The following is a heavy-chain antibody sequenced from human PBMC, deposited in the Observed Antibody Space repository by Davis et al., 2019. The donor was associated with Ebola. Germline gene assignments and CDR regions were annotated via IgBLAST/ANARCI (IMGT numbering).Heavy chain of an antibody. CDR1: GFTFSSYS. D-gene: IGHD4-23*01. V-gene: IGHV3-48*01. CDR3: SVSNSVDY. CDR2: ISSSSSTI. J-gene: IGHJ4*02. Sequence: GESLKISCAASGFTFSSYSMNWVRQAPGKGLEWVSYISSSSSTIYYADSVKGRFTISRDNSKNTLYLQMNSLKTEDTAVYYCSVSNSVDYWGQGTLVTVSS.